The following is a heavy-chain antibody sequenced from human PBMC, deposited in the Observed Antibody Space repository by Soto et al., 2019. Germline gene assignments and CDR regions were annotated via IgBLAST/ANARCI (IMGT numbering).Heavy chain of an antibody. D-gene: IGHD1-26*01. J-gene: IGHJ5*02. V-gene: IGHV1-69*01. CDR3: ARGSSSTVGPTGWFDP. CDR1: GGSFSSYA. Sequence: QVQLVQSGDEVKKPGSSVKVSCKASGGSFSSYAFSWVRQAPGQGLEWMGGIIPSFGTPNYAQRFQGRVTIGADESTTRVYMDLRRLRSEDTAVYYCARGSSSTVGPTGWFDPWGQGTLVTVSS. CDR2: IIPSFGTP.